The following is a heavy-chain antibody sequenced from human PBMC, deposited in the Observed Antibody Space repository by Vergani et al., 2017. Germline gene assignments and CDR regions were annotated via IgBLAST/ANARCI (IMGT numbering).Heavy chain of an antibody. D-gene: IGHD4-23*01. CDR1: GGSISSGGYY. CDR2: IYYSGST. Sequence: QVQLQESGPGLVKPSQTLSLTCTVSGGSISSGGYYWSWIRQPPGKGLEWIGYIYYSGSTNYNPSLKSRVTISVDTSKNQFSLKLSSVTAADTAVYYCARNDYGGKPVDYWGQGTLVTVSS. J-gene: IGHJ4*02. CDR3: ARNDYGGKPVDY. V-gene: IGHV4-61*08.